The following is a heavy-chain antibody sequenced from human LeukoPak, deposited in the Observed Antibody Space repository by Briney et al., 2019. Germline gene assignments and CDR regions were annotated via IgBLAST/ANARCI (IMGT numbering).Heavy chain of an antibody. CDR3: AKWGGNPRTAFDP. D-gene: IGHD3-16*01. CDR1: GFTFSSYA. CDR2: ISGSGGST. Sequence: GGPLRLSCAASGFTFSSYAMSWVRQAPGKGLEWVSAISGSGGSTYYADSVKGRFTISRDNSKNTLYLQMNSLRAEDTAVYYRAKWGGNPRTAFDPWGQGTLVTVSS. J-gene: IGHJ5*02. V-gene: IGHV3-23*01.